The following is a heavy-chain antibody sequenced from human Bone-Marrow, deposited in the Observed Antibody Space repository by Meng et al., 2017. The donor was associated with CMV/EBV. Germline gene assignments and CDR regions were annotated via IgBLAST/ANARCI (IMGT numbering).Heavy chain of an antibody. CDR1: GGSISSYY. D-gene: IGHD3-3*01. J-gene: IGHJ4*02. CDR2: IYYSGST. V-gene: IGHV4-59*12. Sequence: SETLSLTCTVSGGSISSYYWSWIRQPPGKGLKWIGYIYYSGSTNYNPSLKSRVTISVDTSKNQFSLKLSSVTAADTAVYYCARGYYDFWSGYYNMYYFDYWGQGTLVTVSS. CDR3: ARGYYDFWSGYYNMYYFDY.